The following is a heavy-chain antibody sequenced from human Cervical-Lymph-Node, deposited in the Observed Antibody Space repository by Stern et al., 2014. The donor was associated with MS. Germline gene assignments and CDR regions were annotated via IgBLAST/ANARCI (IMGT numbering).Heavy chain of an antibody. CDR2: VRAYNGDT. CDR1: GYTLSSYG. CDR3: ARVSYLGWGSYWDY. D-gene: IGHD3-10*01. Sequence: QVQLVQSGAEVKKPGASMTVSCKASGYTLSSYGITWVRQAPGQGLEWMGWVRAYNGDTKYAQKFQGRVTMTTDTSTATAYMELRSLRSDDTAVYYCARVSYLGWGSYWDYWGQGTLVTVSS. J-gene: IGHJ4*02. V-gene: IGHV1-18*04.